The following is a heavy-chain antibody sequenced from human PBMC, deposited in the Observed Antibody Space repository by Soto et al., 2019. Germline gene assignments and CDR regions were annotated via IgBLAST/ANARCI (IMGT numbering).Heavy chain of an antibody. J-gene: IGHJ6*02. CDR3: AREAVTTIFNYYYYYGMDV. V-gene: IGHV4-31*03. CDR1: GGSISSGGYY. Sequence: QVQLQESGPGLVKPSQTLSLTCTFSGGSISSGGYYWSWIRQHPGKGLEWIGYIYYNGSTYYNPSLKSRVSIPVDTSKNQFSLKVTSVIAADTAVYYCAREAVTTIFNYYYYYGMDVWGQGTTVTVSS. CDR2: IYYNGST. D-gene: IGHD3-3*01.